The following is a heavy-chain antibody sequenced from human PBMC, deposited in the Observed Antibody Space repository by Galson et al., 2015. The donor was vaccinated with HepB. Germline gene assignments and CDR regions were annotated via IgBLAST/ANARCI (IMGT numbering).Heavy chain of an antibody. CDR3: VPHGRRDGDSGH. J-gene: IGHJ1*01. Sequence: SLRLSCAASGFIFSGHWMSWVRQAPGKGLEWVAAIKEDGSEKSYVDSVKGRFSISRDNAKSSLYLQMNSLRVEDTAVFYCVPHGRRDGDSGHWGQGTLVTVSS. CDR1: GFIFSGHW. D-gene: IGHD2-21*02. CDR2: IKEDGSEK. V-gene: IGHV3-7*03.